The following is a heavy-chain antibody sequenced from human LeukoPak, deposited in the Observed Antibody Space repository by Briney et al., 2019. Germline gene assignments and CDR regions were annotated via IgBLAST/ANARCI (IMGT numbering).Heavy chain of an antibody. J-gene: IGHJ6*02. CDR2: MNPNSGNT. CDR3: ARGYCSGGSCWREDYYYGMDV. V-gene: IGHV1-8*01. Sequence: GASVKVSCKASGYTFTSYDINWVRQATGQGLEWMGWMNPNSGNTGYAQKFQGRVTMTRNTSISTAYMELSSLRSEDTAVYYCARGYCSGGSCWREDYYYGMDVWGLGTTVTVSS. CDR1: GYTFTSYD. D-gene: IGHD2-15*01.